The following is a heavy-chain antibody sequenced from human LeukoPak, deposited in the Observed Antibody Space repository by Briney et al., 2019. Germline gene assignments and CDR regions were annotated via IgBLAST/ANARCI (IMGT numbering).Heavy chain of an antibody. Sequence: RGASVKVSCKASGYTFTGYYMHWVRQAPGQGLEWMGWINPNSGGTNYAQKFQGRVTMTRDTSISTAYMELSRLRPDDTAVYYCARGGVALSYYGMDVWGQGTTVTVSS. CDR2: INPNSGGT. J-gene: IGHJ6*02. CDR1: GYTFTGYY. V-gene: IGHV1-2*02. D-gene: IGHD2-8*01. CDR3: ARGGVALSYYGMDV.